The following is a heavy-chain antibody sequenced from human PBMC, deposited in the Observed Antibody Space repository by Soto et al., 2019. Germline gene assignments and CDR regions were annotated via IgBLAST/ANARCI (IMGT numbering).Heavy chain of an antibody. V-gene: IGHV4-59*01. J-gene: IGHJ6*02. Sequence: PSETLSLTCTVSGGSISSYYWSWIRQPPGKGLEWIGYIYYSGSTNYNPSLKSRVTISVDTSKNQFSLKLSSVTAADTAVYYCARVPLYYDILTGYLPPYYNYGMDVWGQGTTVTVSS. CDR3: ARVPLYYDILTGYLPPYYNYGMDV. CDR2: IYYSGST. CDR1: GGSISSYY. D-gene: IGHD3-9*01.